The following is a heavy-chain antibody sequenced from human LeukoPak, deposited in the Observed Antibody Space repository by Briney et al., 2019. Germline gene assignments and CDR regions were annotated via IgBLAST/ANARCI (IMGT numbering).Heavy chain of an antibody. Sequence: ASVKVSCKASGYSFTSYGISWVRRAPGQGLEWMGWISAYNGNTNYAQKLQGRVTMTTDTSTSTAYMELRSLRSDDTAVYYCARGPSSSGWLYYYYGMDVWGQGTTVTVSS. J-gene: IGHJ6*02. V-gene: IGHV1-18*01. CDR3: ARGPSSSGWLYYYYGMDV. CDR1: GYSFTSYG. D-gene: IGHD6-19*01. CDR2: ISAYNGNT.